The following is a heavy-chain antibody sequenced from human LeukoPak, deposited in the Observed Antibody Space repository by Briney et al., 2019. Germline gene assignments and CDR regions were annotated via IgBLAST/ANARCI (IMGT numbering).Heavy chain of an antibody. CDR2: IRGSGGST. CDR3: AKVYSSSIRRPYFDY. V-gene: IGHV3-23*01. Sequence: GGSLRLSCAASGFTFSSYAMSWVRQAPGTGLEWVSAIRGSGGSTYYADSVKGRFTISRDNSKNTLYLQMNSLRAEDTAVYYCAKVYSSSIRRPYFDYWGQGTLVTVSS. D-gene: IGHD6-6*01. J-gene: IGHJ4*02. CDR1: GFTFSSYA.